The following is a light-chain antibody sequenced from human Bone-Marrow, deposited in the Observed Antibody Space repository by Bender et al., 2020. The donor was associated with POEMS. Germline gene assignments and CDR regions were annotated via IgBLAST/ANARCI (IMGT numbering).Light chain of an antibody. J-gene: IGLJ3*02. V-gene: IGLV2-14*01. Sequence: QSALTQPASVSGSPGQSITISCTGTSRDVGGYYYVSWYQQHPGKVPKLIIYEVSRRPSGVSDRFSGSKSGKTASLTISGLQAEDEADYYCQSFDTSLSGWVFGAGTKLTV. CDR2: EVS. CDR3: QSFDTSLSGWV. CDR1: SRDVGGYYY.